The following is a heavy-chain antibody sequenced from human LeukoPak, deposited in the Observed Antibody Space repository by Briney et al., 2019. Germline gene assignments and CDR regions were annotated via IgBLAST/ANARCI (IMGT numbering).Heavy chain of an antibody. J-gene: IGHJ4*02. CDR2: INHSGST. V-gene: IGHV4-39*07. CDR1: GGSISSSSYY. D-gene: IGHD6-13*01. Sequence: PSETLSLTCTVSGGSISSSSYYWGWIRQPPGKGLEWIGEINHSGSTNYNPSLKSRVTISVDTSKNQFSLKLSSVTAADTAVYYCARYDMVAAAPYFDYWGQGTLVTVSS. CDR3: ARYDMVAAAPYFDY.